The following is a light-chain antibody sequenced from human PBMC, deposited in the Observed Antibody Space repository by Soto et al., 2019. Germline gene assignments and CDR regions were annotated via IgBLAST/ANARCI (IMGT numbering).Light chain of an antibody. CDR2: DAS. V-gene: IGKV1-5*01. CDR1: QSISKW. Sequence: DIQMTQSPSALTASIGDRVRITCRSSQSISKWLAWHQQKPGKAPKLLIYDASTLQSGVPPRFSGRGSGTECALTIRSLQPYHTETYYCQQYSSYYAWTFGEGTKVDIK. J-gene: IGKJ1*01. CDR3: QQYSSYYAWT.